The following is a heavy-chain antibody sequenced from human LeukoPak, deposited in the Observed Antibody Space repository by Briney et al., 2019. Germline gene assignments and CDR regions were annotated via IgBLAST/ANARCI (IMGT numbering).Heavy chain of an antibody. D-gene: IGHD3-22*01. Sequence: GGSLRLSCAASGFTFSSYWMHWVRHAPGKGLVWVSRINSDGINTSYADSVKGRFTISRDNAKNTLNLQMNSLRAEDTAVYYCARDLGQYYDTSDNWFDPWGQGTLVTVSS. CDR2: INSDGINT. CDR1: GFTFSSYW. J-gene: IGHJ5*02. V-gene: IGHV3-74*01. CDR3: ARDLGQYYDTSDNWFDP.